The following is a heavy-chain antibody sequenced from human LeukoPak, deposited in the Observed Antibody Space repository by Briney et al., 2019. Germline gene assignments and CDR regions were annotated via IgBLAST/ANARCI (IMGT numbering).Heavy chain of an antibody. V-gene: IGHV1-2*02. CDR2: INPNSGGT. CDR3: ARAYYDILTGYYTVPDY. Sequence: ASVKVSCKASGYTFTGYYMHWVRQAPGQGLEWMGWINPNSGGTNYAQKFQGRVTMTRDTSISTAYMELSRLRSDDTAVYYCARAYYDILTGYYTVPDYWGQGTLVTVSS. CDR1: GYTFTGYY. J-gene: IGHJ4*02. D-gene: IGHD3-9*01.